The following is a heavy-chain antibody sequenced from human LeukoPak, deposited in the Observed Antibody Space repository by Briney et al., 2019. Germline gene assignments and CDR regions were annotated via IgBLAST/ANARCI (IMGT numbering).Heavy chain of an antibody. J-gene: IGHJ4*02. CDR1: GFTFSNYA. CDR2: ITGNALNT. D-gene: IGHD3-22*01. CDR3: AKLQDFYDNSGYSYFDN. V-gene: IGHV3-23*01. Sequence: GGSLRLSCAASGFTFSNYAMSWVRQAPGKGLEWVSSITGNALNTYQADFIKGRFTISRDDSKNTLYLHLGSLRVEDTAVYYCAKLQDFYDNSGYSYFDNWGRGTLVTVSS.